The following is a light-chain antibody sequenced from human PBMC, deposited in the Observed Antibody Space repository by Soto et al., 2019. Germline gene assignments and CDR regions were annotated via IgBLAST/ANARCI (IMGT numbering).Light chain of an antibody. V-gene: IGKV1-5*03. CDR3: QQLNAYPIP. Sequence: DIQRTQSPPTLSASVGDRVTISCRASQGITGWLAWFQQKPGKAPKLLISKASKLESGVPSRFSGSGSGTDFTLTISGLQPDDFATYYCQQLNAYPIPFGQGTRLEIK. CDR2: KAS. J-gene: IGKJ5*01. CDR1: QGITGW.